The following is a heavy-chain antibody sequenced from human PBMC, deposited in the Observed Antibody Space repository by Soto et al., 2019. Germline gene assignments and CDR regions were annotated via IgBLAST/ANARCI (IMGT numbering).Heavy chain of an antibody. CDR2: MYYRRST. Sequence: QLQLQESGPGLVKPSETLSLTCTVSGDSISNTSYYWGWIRQSPGTGLEWIGTMYYRRSTYYNPSLKSRGTISVDTSRNQLSLNVTPVTAADTAVYYCAAGFGSGWYAHYWGQGTLVTVSS. CDR1: GDSISNTSYY. D-gene: IGHD6-19*01. CDR3: AAGFGSGWYAHY. V-gene: IGHV4-39*01. J-gene: IGHJ4*02.